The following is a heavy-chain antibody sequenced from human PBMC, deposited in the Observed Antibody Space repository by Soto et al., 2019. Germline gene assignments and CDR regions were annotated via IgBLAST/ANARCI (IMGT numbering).Heavy chain of an antibody. D-gene: IGHD6-19*01. J-gene: IGHJ4*02. CDR1: GYSFTSYD. Sequence: GVSVKVSCKASGYSFTSYDINWVRQATGQGLEWMGWMDPKTGNTDYGQKFQGRVTMTRNTSISTAYMELSSLTSEDTAVYYCARGRGWRDYWGQGTLVTVSS. CDR2: MDPKTGNT. V-gene: IGHV1-8*01. CDR3: ARGRGWRDY.